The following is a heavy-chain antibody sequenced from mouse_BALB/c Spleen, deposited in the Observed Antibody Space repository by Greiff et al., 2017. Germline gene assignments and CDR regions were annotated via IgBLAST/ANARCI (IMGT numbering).Heavy chain of an antibody. J-gene: IGHJ4*01. CDR1: GFTFSGYY. CDR3: EWARYDGGYDAMDY. D-gene: IGHD2-14*01. V-gene: IGHV5-4*02. Sequence: EVKLVESGGGLVKPGGSLKLSCAASGFTFSGYYMYWVRQTPEKRLEWVATISHGGSYTYYPDSVKGRFTISRDNAKNTPYLQMSSLRSEDTAMYSCEWARYDGGYDAMDYWGQGTSVTVSS. CDR2: ISHGGSYT.